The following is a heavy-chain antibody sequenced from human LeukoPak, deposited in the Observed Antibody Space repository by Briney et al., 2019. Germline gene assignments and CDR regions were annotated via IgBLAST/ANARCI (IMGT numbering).Heavy chain of an antibody. Sequence: GGTLRLSCVASGFTFSSYGMSWVRQAPGKGLEWVSAISGSGGSTYYADSVKGRFTISRDNSENTLYLQMNSLRAEDTAVYYCAKDGGNYYDTGGSYLMRSYMDVWGKGTTVTVSS. V-gene: IGHV3-23*01. D-gene: IGHD3-22*01. CDR3: AKDGGNYYDTGGSYLMRSYMDV. J-gene: IGHJ6*04. CDR2: ISGSGGST. CDR1: GFTFSSYG.